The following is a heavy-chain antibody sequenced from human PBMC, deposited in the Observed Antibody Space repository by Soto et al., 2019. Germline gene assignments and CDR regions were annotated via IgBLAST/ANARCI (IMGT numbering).Heavy chain of an antibody. CDR2: ISSSGSTI. CDR1: GFTFSDYY. CDR3: ARDSRVAAAGAIYYYYYMDV. Sequence: VQLVESGGGLVKPGGSLRLSCAASGFTFSDYYMSWIRQAPGKGLEWVSYISSSGSTIYYADSVKGRFTISRDNAKNTLYLQMNSLRAEDTAVYYCARDSRVAAAGAIYYYYYMDVWGKGTTVTVSS. D-gene: IGHD6-13*01. J-gene: IGHJ6*03. V-gene: IGHV3-11*01.